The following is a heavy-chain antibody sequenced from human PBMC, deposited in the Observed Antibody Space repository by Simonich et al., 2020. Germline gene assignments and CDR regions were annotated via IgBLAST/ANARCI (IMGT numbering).Heavy chain of an antibody. Sequence: EVQLVESGGGLVKPGGSLRLSCAASGFTFSSFSMNWVSQAPGKGLEWVSSIISSSSYIYYADSVKVRFTISRDNAKNSLYLQMNSLRAEDTAVYYCARANERDYWGQGTLVTVSS. D-gene: IGHD1-1*01. CDR3: ARANERDY. V-gene: IGHV3-21*01. J-gene: IGHJ4*02. CDR2: IISSSSYI. CDR1: GFTFSSFS.